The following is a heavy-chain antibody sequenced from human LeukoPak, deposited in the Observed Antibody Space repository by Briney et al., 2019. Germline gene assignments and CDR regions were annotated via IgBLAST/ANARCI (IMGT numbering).Heavy chain of an antibody. CDR2: INHSGRT. CDR3: ARPLGYCSDSRCPQSWFDP. V-gene: IGHV4-34*01. J-gene: IGHJ5*02. D-gene: IGHD2-15*01. CDR1: GFTFSSYW. Sequence: PGGSLRLSCAASGFTFSSYWMNWVRQPPGKGLEWIGEINHSGRTNYNPSLKSRVIMSVDTSKNQFSLKLSSVTAADTAVYYCARPLGYCSDSRCPQSWFDPWGQGTLVTVSS.